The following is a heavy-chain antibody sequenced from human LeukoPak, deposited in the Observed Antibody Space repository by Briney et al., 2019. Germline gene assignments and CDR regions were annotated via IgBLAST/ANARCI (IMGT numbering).Heavy chain of an antibody. Sequence: PGGSLRLSCAASGFTFNSYGMHWVRQAPGKGLEWVAFIRYDGSTKYYADSVKGRFTISRDNSKNTLYLLMNSLRPEDTAVYYCAKDGGSDPDAFDIWGQGTMVTVSS. CDR2: IRYDGSTK. CDR1: GFTFNSYG. D-gene: IGHD2-15*01. CDR3: AKDGGSDPDAFDI. J-gene: IGHJ3*02. V-gene: IGHV3-30*02.